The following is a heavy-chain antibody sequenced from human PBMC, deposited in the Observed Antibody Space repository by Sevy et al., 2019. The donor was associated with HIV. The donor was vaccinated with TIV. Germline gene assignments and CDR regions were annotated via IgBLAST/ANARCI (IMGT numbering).Heavy chain of an antibody. D-gene: IGHD4-17*01. CDR2: IYYSGST. V-gene: IGHV4-31*03. Sequence: SETLSLTCTVSGGSISSGGYYWSWIRQHPGKGLEWIGYIYYSGSTYYNPSLKSRVTISVDTSKNQFSLKLSSVTAADTAVDYCARDDGGFLDYWGQGTLVTVSS. CDR1: GGSISSGGYY. CDR3: ARDDGGFLDY. J-gene: IGHJ4*02.